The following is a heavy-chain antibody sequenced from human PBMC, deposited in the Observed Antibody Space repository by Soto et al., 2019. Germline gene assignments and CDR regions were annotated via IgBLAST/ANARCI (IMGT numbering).Heavy chain of an antibody. CDR3: ARGLDSSSWYGRMCYFDY. J-gene: IGHJ4*02. Sequence: SVNVSCKASGYTFTSYYMHWVRQAPGQGLEWMGIINPSGGSTSYAQKFQGRVTMTRDTSTSTVYMELSRLRSDDTAVYYCARGLDSSSWYGRMCYFDYWGQGTLVTVSS. D-gene: IGHD6-13*01. CDR1: GYTFTSYY. CDR2: INPSGGST. V-gene: IGHV1-46*01.